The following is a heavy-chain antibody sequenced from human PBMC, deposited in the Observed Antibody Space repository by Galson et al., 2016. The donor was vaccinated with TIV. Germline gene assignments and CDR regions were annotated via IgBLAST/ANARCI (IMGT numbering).Heavy chain of an antibody. Sequence: SETLSLTCTVSGASISDYFWSWIRQSAGKGLEWVGRMYVPGSSSYNPSLESRVTMSADTSKNPFSLELSSVTAADTAVYYCARDYWVTYTDRPFFDFWGQGILVTVSS. D-gene: IGHD2-21*02. CDR3: ARDYWVTYTDRPFFDF. CDR2: MYVPGSS. V-gene: IGHV4-4*07. J-gene: IGHJ4*02. CDR1: GASISDYF.